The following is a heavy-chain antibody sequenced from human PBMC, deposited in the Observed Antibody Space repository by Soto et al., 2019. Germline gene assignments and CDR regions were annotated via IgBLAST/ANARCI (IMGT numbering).Heavy chain of an antibody. CDR2: INPNSGGT. D-gene: IGHD6-6*01. V-gene: IGHV1-2*04. CDR1: GYTFTGYY. J-gene: IGHJ6*03. Sequence: QVQLVQSGAEVKKPGASVKVSCKASGYTFTGYYMHWVRQAPGQGLEWMGWINPNSGGTNYAQKFQGWVTMTRDTFITTAFIEMSRLSCDDTAVYYCAIEVGAYMSSSSHFYYYNRDVWGKGTTVTVSS. CDR3: AIEVGAYMSSSSHFYYYNRDV.